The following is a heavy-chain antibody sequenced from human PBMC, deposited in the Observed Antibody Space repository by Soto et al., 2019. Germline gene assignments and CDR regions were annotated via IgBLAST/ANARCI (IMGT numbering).Heavy chain of an antibody. Sequence: QPGGSLRLSCAASGFTFSSYGMHWVRQAPGKGLEWVAVIWYDGSNKYYADSVKGRFTISRDNSKNTLYLQMNSLRAEDTAVYYCARDRHCSSWYGNYYYGMDVWGQGTTVTSP. D-gene: IGHD6-13*01. CDR1: GFTFSSYG. CDR3: ARDRHCSSWYGNYYYGMDV. V-gene: IGHV3-33*01. CDR2: IWYDGSNK. J-gene: IGHJ6*02.